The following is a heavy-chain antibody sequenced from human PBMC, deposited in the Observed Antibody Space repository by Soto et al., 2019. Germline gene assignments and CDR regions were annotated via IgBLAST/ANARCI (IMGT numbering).Heavy chain of an antibody. CDR2: IDPSDSYT. CDR3: ARGSILTGYYGDY. D-gene: IGHD3-9*01. V-gene: IGHV5-10-1*01. Sequence: GESLKISCKGSGYTFTSYWISWVHQMPGKGLEWMGRIDPSDSYTNYSPSFQGHVTISVDKSISTAYLQWSSLKASDTAMYYCARGSILTGYYGDYWGQGTLVTVSS. J-gene: IGHJ4*02. CDR1: GYTFTSYW.